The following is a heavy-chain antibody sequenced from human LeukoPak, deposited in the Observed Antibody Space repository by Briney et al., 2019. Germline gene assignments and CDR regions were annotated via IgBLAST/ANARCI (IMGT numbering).Heavy chain of an antibody. CDR3: ARHGGQGITPI. CDR2: ISSSSSTI. V-gene: IGHV3-48*02. J-gene: IGHJ3*02. D-gene: IGHD3-10*01. CDR1: GFTFSTYS. Sequence: SGGSLRLSCAASGFTFSTYSMNWVRQAPGKGLEWVSYISSSSSTIYYADSVKGRFTISRDNAKNSLYPQMNSLRDEDTAVYYCARHGGQGITPIWGQGTMVTVSS.